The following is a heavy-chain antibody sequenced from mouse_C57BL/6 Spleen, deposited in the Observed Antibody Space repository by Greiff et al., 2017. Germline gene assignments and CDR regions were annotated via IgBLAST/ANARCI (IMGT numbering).Heavy chain of an antibody. CDR2: IRSKSNNYAT. J-gene: IGHJ2*01. CDR1: GFSFNTYA. Sequence: EVQRVESGGGLVQPKGSLKLSCAASGFSFNTYAMNWVRQAPGKGLEWVARIRSKSNNYATYYADSVKDRFTISRDDSESMLYLQMNNLKTEDTAMYYCVRHGDGYCFDYWGQGTTLTVSS. V-gene: IGHV10-1*01. CDR3: VRHGDGYCFDY. D-gene: IGHD2-3*01.